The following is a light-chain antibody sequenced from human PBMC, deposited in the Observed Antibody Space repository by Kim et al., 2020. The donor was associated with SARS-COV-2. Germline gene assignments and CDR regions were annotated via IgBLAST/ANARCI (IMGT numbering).Light chain of an antibody. J-gene: IGKJ1*01. CDR1: QRISGW. Sequence: SAAVGVRVTITCRASQRISGWLAWFKQKPGKPPKLLIYRASTLQNGVPSRFSGSGSGTEFTLTITSLQPDDFATYYCQQYDTLWTFGQGTKVDIK. CDR2: RAS. CDR3: QQYDTLWT. V-gene: IGKV1-5*03.